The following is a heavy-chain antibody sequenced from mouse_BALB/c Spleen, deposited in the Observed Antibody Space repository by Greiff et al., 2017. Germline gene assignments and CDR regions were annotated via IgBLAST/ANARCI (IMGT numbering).Heavy chain of an antibody. V-gene: IGHV1-82*01. CDR1: GYAFSSSW. CDR3: TRTTYAMDY. CDR2: IYPGDGDT. D-gene: IGHD2-12*01. Sequence: QVQLQQSGPELVKPGASVKISCNASGYAFSSSWMNWVKQRPGKGLEWIGRIYPGDGDTNYNGKFKGKATLTVDKSSSTAYMQLSSPTSEDSAVYYCTRTTYAMDYWGQGTSVTVSS. J-gene: IGHJ4*01.